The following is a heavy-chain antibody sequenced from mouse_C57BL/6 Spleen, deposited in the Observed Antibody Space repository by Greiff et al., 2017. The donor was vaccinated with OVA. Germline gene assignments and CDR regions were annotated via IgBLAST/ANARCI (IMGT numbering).Heavy chain of an antibody. V-gene: IGHV1-15*01. CDR2: IDPETGGT. CDR3: TRNGFSRFSD. CDR1: GYTFTDYE. D-gene: IGHD2-2*01. J-gene: IGHJ3*01. Sequence: VKLQESGAELVRPGASVTLSCKASGYTFTDYEMHWVKQTPVQGLEWIGAIDPETGGTAYNQKFKGKAILTADKSSSTAYMEPRSLTSEDCAVYYCTRNGFSRFSDWGQGTLVTVSA.